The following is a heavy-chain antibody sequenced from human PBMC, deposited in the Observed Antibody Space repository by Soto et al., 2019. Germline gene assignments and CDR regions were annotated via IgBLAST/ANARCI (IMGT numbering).Heavy chain of an antibody. CDR1: GFTFSSYG. CDR2: ISYDGSNK. Sequence: GGSLRLSCAASGFTFSSYGMHWVRQAPGKGLEWVAVISYDGSNKYYADSVKGRFTISRDNSKNTLYLQMNSLRAEDTAVYYCAKDQLWFGELSLYGMDVWGQGTTVTVSS. CDR3: AKDQLWFGELSLYGMDV. J-gene: IGHJ6*02. D-gene: IGHD3-10*01. V-gene: IGHV3-30*18.